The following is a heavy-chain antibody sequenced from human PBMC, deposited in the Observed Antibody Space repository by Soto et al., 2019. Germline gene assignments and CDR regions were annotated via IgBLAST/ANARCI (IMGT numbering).Heavy chain of an antibody. CDR1: GYAFSNYW. CDR2: IYPGDSDA. D-gene: IGHD6-25*01. CDR3: AGQEGSASLFYYGMDV. V-gene: IGHV5-51*01. J-gene: IGHJ6*04. Sequence: PGESLKISCKASGYAFSNYWIGWVRQMPGKGLEWMGIIYPGDSDARYSPSFQGQVTISADKSINTAYLQWSSLKASDTAIYYCAGQEGSASLFYYGMDVWGKETRFTVSS.